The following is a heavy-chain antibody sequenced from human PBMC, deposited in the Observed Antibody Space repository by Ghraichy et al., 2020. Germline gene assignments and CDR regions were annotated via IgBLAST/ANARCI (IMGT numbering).Heavy chain of an antibody. V-gene: IGHV4-38-2*02. Sequence: SETLSLTCAVSGYSISSGYYWGWIRQPPGRGLEWIGSIYHSGSTYYNPSLTSRVTISVDTSKNQFSLKLSSVTAADTAVYYFAIESRQGVTNFDYWGQGTLITVSS. CDR2: IYHSGST. D-gene: IGHD3-10*01. J-gene: IGHJ4*02. CDR3: AIESRQGVTNFDY. CDR1: GYSISSGYY.